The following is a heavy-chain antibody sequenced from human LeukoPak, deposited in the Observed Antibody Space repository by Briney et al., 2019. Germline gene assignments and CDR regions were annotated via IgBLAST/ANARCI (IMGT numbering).Heavy chain of an antibody. CDR1: GGSFSGYY. J-gene: IGHJ4*02. CDR2: INHSGST. V-gene: IGHV4-34*01. D-gene: IGHD6-19*01. Sequence: PSETLSLTCAVYGGSFSGYYWSWIRQPPGKGLEWIGEINHSGSTNYNPSLKSRVTISVDTSKNQFSLKLSSVTAADTAVYYCARGGLAVAEYWGQGTLVTVSS. CDR3: ARGGLAVAEY.